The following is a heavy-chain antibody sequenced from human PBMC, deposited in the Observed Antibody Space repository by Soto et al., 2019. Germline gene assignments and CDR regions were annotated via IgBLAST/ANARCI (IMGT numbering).Heavy chain of an antibody. CDR3: AKAGQVVPAANLRFLEWLFWLWFDY. J-gene: IGHJ4*02. D-gene: IGHD3-3*01. CDR2: ISGSGGST. V-gene: IGHV3-23*01. CDR1: GFTFSSYD. Sequence: EVQLLESGGGLVQPGGSLRLSCAASGFTFSSYDMSWVRQAPGKGLEWVSAISGSGGSTYYADSVKGRFTISRDNSKNTLYLQMNSLRAEDTAVYYCAKAGQVVPAANLRFLEWLFWLWFDYWGQGTLVTVSS.